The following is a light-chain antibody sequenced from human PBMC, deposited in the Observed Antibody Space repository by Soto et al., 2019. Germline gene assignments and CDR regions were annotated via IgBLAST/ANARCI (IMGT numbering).Light chain of an antibody. CDR1: GSLVHSDGIAY. CDR2: KVS. CDR3: MQGTHWPIT. J-gene: IGKJ5*01. Sequence: DVVVTQSPLSLPVTLGQAASISCRSSGSLVHSDGIAYFSWFQQRPGRSPRRLIYKVSNRDSGVPARFSGSGSGTDFALKISRVEAEDVGVYYCMQGTHWPITFGQGTRLEIK. V-gene: IGKV2-30*02.